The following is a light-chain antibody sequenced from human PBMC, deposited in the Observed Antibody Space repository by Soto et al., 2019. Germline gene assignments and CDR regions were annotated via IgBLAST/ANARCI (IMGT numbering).Light chain of an antibody. J-gene: IGKJ1*01. CDR2: KAS. V-gene: IGKV1-5*03. CDR3: QHYNSYSEA. CDR1: QTISSW. Sequence: IKMTQSPATLSGSVEDRVTIHCRASQTISSWLAWYQQKPGKAPKLLIYKASTLKSGVPSRFSGSGSGTEFTLTISSLQPDDFATYYCQHYNSYSEAFGQGTKVDIK.